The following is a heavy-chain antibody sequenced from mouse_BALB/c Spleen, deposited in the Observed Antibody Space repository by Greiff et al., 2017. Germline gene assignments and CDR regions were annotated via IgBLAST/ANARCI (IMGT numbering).Heavy chain of an antibody. J-gene: IGHJ3*01. V-gene: IGHV2-6-7*01. CDR3: ARDQNYYGSSYPFAY. D-gene: IGHD1-1*01. Sequence: VKLVESGPGLVAPSQSLSITCTVSGFSLTGYGVNWVRQPPGKGLEWLGMIWGDGSTDYNSALKSRLSISKDNSKSQVFLKMNSLQTDDTARYYCARDQNYYGSSYPFAYWGQGTLVTVSA. CDR1: GFSLTGYG. CDR2: IWGDGST.